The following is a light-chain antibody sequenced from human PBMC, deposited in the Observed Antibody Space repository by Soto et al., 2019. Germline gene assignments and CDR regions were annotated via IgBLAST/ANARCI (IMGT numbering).Light chain of an antibody. CDR1: QRINNW. J-gene: IGKJ2*01. CDR2: DAS. Sequence: DLQMTQSPSTLSASVGDRVTITCRASQRINNWLAWYQQKPGKAPKFLMFDASTLETGVPSRFSGSGSGTEFTLTISSLQPDDFATYFCQQYHTSPYTFGQGTKLEIK. V-gene: IGKV1-5*01. CDR3: QQYHTSPYT.